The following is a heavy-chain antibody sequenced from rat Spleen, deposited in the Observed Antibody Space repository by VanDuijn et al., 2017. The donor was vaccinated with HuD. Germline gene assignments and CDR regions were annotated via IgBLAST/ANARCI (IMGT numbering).Heavy chain of an antibody. CDR2: INNAGST. V-gene: IGHV3-3*01. Sequence: EVQLQESGPGLVKPSQSLSLTCSVTGYSITSNYWGWIRKFPGNKLEWMGYINNAGSTNYNPSLKSLISVTRDTSKNQFFLQVNSVTTEDTATYYCAKTTVAYYYVMDAWGQGASVTVSS. D-gene: IGHD1-3*01. CDR3: AKTTVAYYYVMDA. J-gene: IGHJ4*01. CDR1: GYSITSNY.